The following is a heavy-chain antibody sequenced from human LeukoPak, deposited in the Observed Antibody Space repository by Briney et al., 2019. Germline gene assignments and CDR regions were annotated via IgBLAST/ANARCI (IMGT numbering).Heavy chain of an antibody. D-gene: IGHD6-13*01. V-gene: IGHV1-8*01. CDR1: GYTFTSYD. CDR3: ARRIAAADTYYYYYYMDV. J-gene: IGHJ6*03. CDR2: MNPNSGNT. Sequence: ASVKVSCKASGYTFTSYDINWVRQATGQGLEWMGWMNPNSGNTGYAQKFQGRVTVTRNTSISTAYMELSSLRSEDTAVYYCARRIAAADTYYYYYYMDVWGKGTTVTISS.